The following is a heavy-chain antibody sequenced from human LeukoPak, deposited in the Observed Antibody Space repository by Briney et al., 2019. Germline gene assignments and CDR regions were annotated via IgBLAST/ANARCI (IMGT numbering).Heavy chain of an antibody. Sequence: SGTLPLTCAVSGGSITSDYWWAWVRQPPGKGLEWLGEIYHSGTSNYNPSLKSRVTMSVDKSKNQFSLRLTSVTAADTAVYYCARIPGGYLYSYGMDVWGQGTTVTVSS. D-gene: IGHD2-21*01. CDR3: ARIPGGYLYSYGMDV. CDR2: IYHSGTS. V-gene: IGHV4-4*02. CDR1: GGSITSDYW. J-gene: IGHJ6*02.